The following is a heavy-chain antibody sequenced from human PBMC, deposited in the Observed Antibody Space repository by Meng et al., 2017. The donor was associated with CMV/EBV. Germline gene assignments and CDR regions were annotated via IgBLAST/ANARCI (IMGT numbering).Heavy chain of an antibody. D-gene: IGHD3-3*01. V-gene: IGHV3-30*02. CDR1: GFTFSSYG. CDR3: AKSYYDVSKSDAFDI. Sequence: GGSLRLSCAASGFTFSSYGMHWARQAPGKGLGWVAFIRYDGSNKYYADSVKGRFTISRNKSKNTLYLQMNSLRAEDTAVYYCAKSYYDVSKSDAFDIWGQGTMVTVSS. CDR2: IRYDGSNK. J-gene: IGHJ3*02.